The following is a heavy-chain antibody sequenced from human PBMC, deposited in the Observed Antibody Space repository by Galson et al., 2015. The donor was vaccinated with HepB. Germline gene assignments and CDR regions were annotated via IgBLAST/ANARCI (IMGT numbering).Heavy chain of an antibody. V-gene: IGHV4-61*01. CDR1: GGSVSSGSYY. J-gene: IGHJ4*02. CDR2: IYYSGST. Sequence: SETLSLTCTVSGGSVSSGSYYWSWIRQPPGKGLEWIGYIYYSGSTNYNPSLKSRVTISVDTSKNQFSLKLSSVTAADTAVYYCARVSISSRPRTFDYWGQGTLVTVSS. D-gene: IGHD6-13*01. CDR3: ARVSISSRPRTFDY.